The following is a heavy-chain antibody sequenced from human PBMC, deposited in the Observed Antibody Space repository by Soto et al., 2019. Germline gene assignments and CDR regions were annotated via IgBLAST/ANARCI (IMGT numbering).Heavy chain of an antibody. V-gene: IGHV1-18*01. D-gene: IGHD4-17*01. Sequence: QVQLVQSGAEVKKPGASVKVSCKASGYTFINYGISWARQAPGQGLEWMGWINTYNGNTNYAQKVQGRVTMTTDTSTRTAYMELRSLPSDDTAVYYCARVLTVPTEDDYWGQGTLVTVSS. CDR2: INTYNGNT. CDR3: ARVLTVPTEDDY. J-gene: IGHJ4*02. CDR1: GYTFINYG.